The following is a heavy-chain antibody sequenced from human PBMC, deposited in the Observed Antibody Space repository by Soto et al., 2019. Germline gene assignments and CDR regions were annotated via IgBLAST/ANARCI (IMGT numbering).Heavy chain of an antibody. Sequence: SETLSLTCAVYGGSFSCYYWSWIRQPPGKGLEWIGEINHSGSTNYNPSLKSRVTISVDTSKNQFSLKLSSVTAADTAVYYCARVRVYYYDSSGYYFDYWGQGTLVTVSS. CDR3: ARVRVYYYDSSGYYFDY. D-gene: IGHD3-22*01. CDR1: GGSFSCYY. J-gene: IGHJ4*02. CDR2: INHSGST. V-gene: IGHV4-34*01.